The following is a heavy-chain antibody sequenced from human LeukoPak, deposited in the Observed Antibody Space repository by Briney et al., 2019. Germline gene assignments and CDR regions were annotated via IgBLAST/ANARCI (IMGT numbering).Heavy chain of an antibody. D-gene: IGHD1-7*01. CDR3: AKVAGTTPKLMYYFDY. J-gene: IGHJ4*02. V-gene: IGHV3-9*01. Sequence: GGSLRLSCAASGFTFSSYSMNWVRQAPGKGLEWVSGISWNSGSIGYADSVKGRFTISRDNAKNSLYLQMNSLRAEDTALYYCAKVAGTTPKLMYYFDYWGQGTLVTVSS. CDR2: ISWNSGSI. CDR1: GFTFSSYS.